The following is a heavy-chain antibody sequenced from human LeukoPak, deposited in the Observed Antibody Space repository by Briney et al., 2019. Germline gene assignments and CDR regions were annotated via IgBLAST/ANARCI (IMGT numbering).Heavy chain of an antibody. CDR3: XXXXXXXDPDYYYGMDV. CDR1: GFTFSSYA. CDR2: ISYDGSNK. J-gene: IGHJ6*02. V-gene: IGHV3-30-3*01. Sequence: GGSLRLSCAASGFTFSSYAMHWVRQAPGKGLEWVAVISYDGSNKYYADSVKGRFTISRDNSKNTLYLQMNSLRAEDTAVYYXXXXXXXXDPDYYYGMDVWGQGTTVTVSS.